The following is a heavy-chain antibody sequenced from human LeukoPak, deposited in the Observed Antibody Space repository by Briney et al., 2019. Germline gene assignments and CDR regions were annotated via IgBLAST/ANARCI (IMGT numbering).Heavy chain of an antibody. CDR2: LNRDGSVT. CDR1: GFMLNNYW. V-gene: IGHV3-74*01. CDR3: VRDPLDH. Sequence: GGSVRLSCAASGFMLNNYWMHWVRQAPGEGLVWVSRLNRDGSVTDYADSVKGRFTISRDNAQNTLFLQMSSLRPEDTAVYYCVRDPLDHWGQGTLVTVSS. J-gene: IGHJ4*02.